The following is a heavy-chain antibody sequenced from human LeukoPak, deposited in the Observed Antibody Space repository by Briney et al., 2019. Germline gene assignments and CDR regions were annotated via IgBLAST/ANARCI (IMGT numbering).Heavy chain of an antibody. CDR3: ARGGGRYYDSSGYSY. CDR2: ISYSSSYI. J-gene: IGHJ4*02. D-gene: IGHD3-22*01. CDR1: GFTFSNYN. V-gene: IGHV3-21*01. Sequence: GGSLRLSCAASGFTFSNYNMNWVRQAPGKGLEWVSSISYSSSYIYYADSVKGRFTISRDNAKNSLYLQMNSLRAEDTAVYYCARGGGRYYDSSGYSYWGQGSVVTVSS.